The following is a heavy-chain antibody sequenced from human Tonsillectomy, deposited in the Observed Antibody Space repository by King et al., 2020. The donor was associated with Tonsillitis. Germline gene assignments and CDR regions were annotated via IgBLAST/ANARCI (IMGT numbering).Heavy chain of an antibody. CDR1: GGSISSSSYY. Sequence: LQLQESGPGLVKPSETLSLTCTVSGGSISSSSYYWGWIRQPPGKGLEWIGSIYYSGSTYYNPSLKSRVTISVDTSKNQFSLKLSSVTAADTAVYYCARSPVVTTLDAFDIWGQGTMVTVSS. J-gene: IGHJ3*02. CDR2: IYYSGST. D-gene: IGHD3-22*01. CDR3: ARSPVVTTLDAFDI. V-gene: IGHV4-39*01.